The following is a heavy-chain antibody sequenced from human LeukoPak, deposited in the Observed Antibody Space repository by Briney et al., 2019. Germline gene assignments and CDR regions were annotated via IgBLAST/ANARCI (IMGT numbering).Heavy chain of an antibody. CDR1: GGTFSSYA. V-gene: IGHV1-69*05. CDR3: ARDLDTALEFDY. CDR2: IIPIFGTA. D-gene: IGHD5-18*01. Sequence: SVKVSCKASGGTFSSYAISWVRQGPGQGLEWMGRIIPIFGTANYAQKFQGRVTITTDESTSTAYMELSSLRSEDTAVYYCARDLDTALEFDYWGQGTLVTVSS. J-gene: IGHJ4*02.